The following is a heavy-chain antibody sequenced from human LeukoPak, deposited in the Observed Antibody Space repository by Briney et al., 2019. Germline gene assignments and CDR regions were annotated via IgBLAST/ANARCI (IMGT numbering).Heavy chain of an antibody. CDR3: ARGGYDFWSGYFIYYYYGMDV. V-gene: IGHV3-30-3*01. CDR2: ISYDGSNK. D-gene: IGHD3-3*01. Sequence: PGGSLRLSCAASGFTFSSYAMHWVRQAPGKGLEWVAVISYDGSNKYYADSVKGRFTISRDNSKNTLYLQMNSLRAEDTAVYYCARGGYDFWSGYFIYYYYGMDVWGQGTTVTVSS. CDR1: GFTFSSYA. J-gene: IGHJ6*02.